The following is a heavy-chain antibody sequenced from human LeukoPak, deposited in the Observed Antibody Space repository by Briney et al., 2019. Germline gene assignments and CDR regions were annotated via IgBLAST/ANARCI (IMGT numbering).Heavy chain of an antibody. J-gene: IGHJ6*02. CDR2: ISYDGSNK. D-gene: IGHD6-19*01. V-gene: IGHV3-30*03. Sequence: GGSLRLSCAASGFTFSSYGMHWVRQAPGKGLEWVAVISYDGSNKYYADSVKGRFTISRDNSKNTLYLQMNSLRAEDTAVYYCARAQQWLVLSYYYYGMDVWGQGTTVTVSS. CDR3: ARAQQWLVLSYYYYGMDV. CDR1: GFTFSSYG.